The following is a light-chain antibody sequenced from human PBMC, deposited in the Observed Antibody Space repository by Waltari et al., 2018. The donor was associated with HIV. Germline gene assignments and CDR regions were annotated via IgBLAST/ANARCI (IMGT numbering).Light chain of an antibody. CDR3: GTWDDSLSGWV. CDR2: YNN. J-gene: IGLJ3*02. CDR1: SSNIGSNY. V-gene: IGLV1-47*01. Sequence: QSVLTQPPSASGTPGQRVTISCSGSSSNIGSNYVYWYQQLPGTAPKLLIFYNNRRHSGVLVRFAGSKSGSAAALGISGIRSEDEADYYCGTWDDSLSGWVFGGGTKLTVL.